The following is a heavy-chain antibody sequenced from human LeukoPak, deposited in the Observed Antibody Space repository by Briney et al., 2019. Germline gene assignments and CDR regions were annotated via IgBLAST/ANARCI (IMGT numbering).Heavy chain of an antibody. CDR1: GGTFSSYA. CDR3: ARHPAGGYSYNDP. V-gene: IGHV1-69*13. CDR2: IIPIFGTA. J-gene: IGHJ5*02. D-gene: IGHD5-18*01. Sequence: SVKVSCKASGGTFSSYAISWVRQAPGQGLEWMGGIIPIFGTANYAQKFQGRVTITADESTSTAYMELNSLRSEDTAVYYCARHPAGGYSYNDPWGQGTLVTVSS.